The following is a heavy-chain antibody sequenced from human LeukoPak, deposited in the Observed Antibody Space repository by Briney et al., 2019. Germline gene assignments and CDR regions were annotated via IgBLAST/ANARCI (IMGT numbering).Heavy chain of an antibody. V-gene: IGHV1-2*02. CDR3: ARDVGIVATITGYYFAY. J-gene: IGHJ4*02. CDR2: INPNSGGT. Sequence: ASVKVSCKASGYTFTGYYIHWVRQAPGQGLEWVGWINPNSGGTNYAQRFQGRVTMTRDTSISTAYMELSRLKSDDTAVYYCARDVGIVATITGYYFAYWGQGVLVTVSS. CDR1: GYTFTGYY. D-gene: IGHD5-12*01.